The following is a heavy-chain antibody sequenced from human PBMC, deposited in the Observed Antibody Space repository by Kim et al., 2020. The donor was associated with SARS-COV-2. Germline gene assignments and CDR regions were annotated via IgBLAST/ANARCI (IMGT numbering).Heavy chain of an antibody. CDR3: ARADSSGFDY. Sequence: SYAKKCQGRVTMTRETSTSTGYLELSSLRSEDTAVYYCARADSSGFDYWGQGTLVTVSS. V-gene: IGHV1-46*01. D-gene: IGHD3-22*01. J-gene: IGHJ4*02.